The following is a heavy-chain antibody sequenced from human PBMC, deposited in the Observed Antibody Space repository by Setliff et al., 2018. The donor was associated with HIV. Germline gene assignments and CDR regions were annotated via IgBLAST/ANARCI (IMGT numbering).Heavy chain of an antibody. CDR2: IKSRRDGGTM. J-gene: IGHJ6*03. Sequence: PGGSLRLSCAASGFTFGTYSMNWVRQAPGKGLEWVGRIKSRRDGGTMEYAAPVQGRFTISRDDSKNMLYLQMSSLKAEDTATYYCSKEDGGGGYTSDIYYYYYYLDVWGKGTTVTVSS. CDR1: GFTFGTYS. D-gene: IGHD5-18*01. V-gene: IGHV3-15*01. CDR3: SKEDGGGGYTSDIYYYYYYLDV.